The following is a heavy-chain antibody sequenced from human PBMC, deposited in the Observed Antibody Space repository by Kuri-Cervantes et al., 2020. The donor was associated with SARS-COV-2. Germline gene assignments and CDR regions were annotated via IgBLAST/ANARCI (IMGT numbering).Heavy chain of an antibody. CDR2: ISGSGGST. CDR3: ARDEDYDNYYYYGMDV. V-gene: IGHV3-23*01. CDR1: GFTFSSYA. Sequence: LSLTCAASGFTFSSYAMSWVRQAPGKGLEWVSAISGSGGSTYYADSVKGRFTISRDNSKNTLYLQMNSLRAEDTAVYYCARDEDYDNYYYYGMDVWGQGTTVTVSS. J-gene: IGHJ6*02. D-gene: IGHD3-9*01.